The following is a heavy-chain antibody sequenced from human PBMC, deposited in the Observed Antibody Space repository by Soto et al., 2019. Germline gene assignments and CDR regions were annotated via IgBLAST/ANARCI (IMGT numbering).Heavy chain of an antibody. V-gene: IGHV3-11*04. J-gene: IGHJ4*02. CDR1: GFTFSDYY. CDR3: ASWLKTSGWYVLLEGSFDY. D-gene: IGHD6-19*01. CDR2: ISNSGSTK. Sequence: GGSLRLSCAASGFTFSDYYMSWIRQAPGKGLEWVSYISNSGSTKFYADSVTGRFTISRDNAKNSLYLQMNSLRAEDTAVYYCASWLKTSGWYVLLEGSFDYWGQGT.